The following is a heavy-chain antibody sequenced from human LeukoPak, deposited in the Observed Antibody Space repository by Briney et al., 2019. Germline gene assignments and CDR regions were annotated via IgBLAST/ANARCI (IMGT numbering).Heavy chain of an antibody. D-gene: IGHD6-25*01. V-gene: IGHV3-30*18. CDR3: AKEPNAYSSGWYFQD. CDR2: ISHDGTTT. Sequence: GGSLRLPCVTSGFTFRNYGMQWVRQAPGKGLEWVAVISHDGTTTFYADSVKGRFTISRDNSKNTLDLQMDSLRAEDTAVYFCAKEPNAYSSGWYFQDWGQGTLVTVSS. J-gene: IGHJ1*01. CDR1: GFTFRNYG.